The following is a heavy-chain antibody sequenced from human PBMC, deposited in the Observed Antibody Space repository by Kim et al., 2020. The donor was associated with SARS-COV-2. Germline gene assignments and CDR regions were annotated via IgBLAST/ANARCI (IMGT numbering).Heavy chain of an antibody. Sequence: GGSLRLSCAASGFTFSSYGMHWVRQAPGKGLEWVAVIWYDGSNKYYADSVKGRFTISRDNSKNTLYLQMNSLRAEDTAVYYCARGLRFLEWLFPHSHLDYWGQGTLVTVSS. CDR2: IWYDGSNK. J-gene: IGHJ4*02. V-gene: IGHV3-33*01. CDR1: GFTFSSYG. CDR3: ARGLRFLEWLFPHSHLDY. D-gene: IGHD3-3*01.